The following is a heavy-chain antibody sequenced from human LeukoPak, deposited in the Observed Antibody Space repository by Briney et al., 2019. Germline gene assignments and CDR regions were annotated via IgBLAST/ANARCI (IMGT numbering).Heavy chain of an antibody. J-gene: IGHJ4*02. CDR2: IIPIFGTA. V-gene: IGHV1-69*01. Sequence: SVKVSCKASGGTFSSYAISWVRQAPGQGLEWMGGIIPIFGTANYAQKFQGRVTITADESTSTAYMELSSLRSEDTAVYYCAQPPPPGYYHHYYFDYWGQGTLVTVSS. D-gene: IGHD3-9*01. CDR3: AQPPPPGYYHHYYFDY. CDR1: GGTFSSYA.